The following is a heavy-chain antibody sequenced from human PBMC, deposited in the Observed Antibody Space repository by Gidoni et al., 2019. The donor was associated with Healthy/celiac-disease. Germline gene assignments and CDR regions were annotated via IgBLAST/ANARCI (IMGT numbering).Heavy chain of an antibody. J-gene: IGHJ4*02. CDR1: GGSISSSSYY. CDR3: ARHSKEMATISLPNFDY. D-gene: IGHD5-12*01. CDR2: IYYSGST. Sequence: QLQLQESGPGLVKPSETLSLTCTVSGGSISSSSYYWGWIRQPPGKGLEWIGSIYYSGSTYYNPSLKSRVTISVDTSKNQFSLKLSSVTAADTAVYYCARHSKEMATISLPNFDYWGQGTLVTVSS. V-gene: IGHV4-39*01.